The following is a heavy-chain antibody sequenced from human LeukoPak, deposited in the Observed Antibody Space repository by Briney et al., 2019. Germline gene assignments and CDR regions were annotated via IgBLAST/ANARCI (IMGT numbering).Heavy chain of an antibody. D-gene: IGHD3-9*01. CDR1: GFTFSSYG. CDR3: ARGDYDILTGYPTPFDY. Sequence: GGSLRLSCAASGFTFSSYGMHWVRQAPGKGLEWVSSISSSSSYIYYADSVKGRFTISRDNAKNSPYLQMNSLRAEDTAVYYCARGDYDILTGYPTPFDYWGQGTLVTVSS. CDR2: ISSSSSYI. V-gene: IGHV3-21*01. J-gene: IGHJ4*02.